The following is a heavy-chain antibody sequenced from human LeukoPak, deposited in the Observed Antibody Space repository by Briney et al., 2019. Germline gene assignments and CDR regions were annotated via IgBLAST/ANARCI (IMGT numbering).Heavy chain of an antibody. CDR2: INHSGST. V-gene: IGHV4-34*01. CDR3: ARARGSYSWYFDL. Sequence: KPSETLSLTCAVYGGSFSGYYWSWIRQPPGKGLEWIGEINHSGSTNYNPSLKSRVTMSVDTSKNQFSLKLSSVTAADTAVYYCARARGSYSWYFDLWGRGTLVTVSS. J-gene: IGHJ2*01. D-gene: IGHD1-26*01. CDR1: GGSFSGYY.